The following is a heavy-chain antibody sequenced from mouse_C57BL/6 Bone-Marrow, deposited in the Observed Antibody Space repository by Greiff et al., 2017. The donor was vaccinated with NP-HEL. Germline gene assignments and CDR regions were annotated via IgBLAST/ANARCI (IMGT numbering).Heavy chain of an antibody. J-gene: IGHJ3*01. CDR1: GCTFTSYG. D-gene: IGHD2-4*01. V-gene: IGHV1-81*01. Sequence: VQLQQSGAELARPGAAVKLSCKASGCTFTSYGISWVKQRTGQGLEWIGEIYPRSGNTYYNEKFKGKATLTADKSSSTAYMELRSLTSEDSAVYFCAREDYDYDGSAWFAYWGQGTLVTVSA. CDR2: IYPRSGNT. CDR3: AREDYDYDGSAWFAY.